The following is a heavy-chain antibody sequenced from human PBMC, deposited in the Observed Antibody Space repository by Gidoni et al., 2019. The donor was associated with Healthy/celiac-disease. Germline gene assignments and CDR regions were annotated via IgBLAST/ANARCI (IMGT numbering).Heavy chain of an antibody. CDR1: GFTFSSYA. CDR3: ARQKTSGYSSSWYSIGRVGYFQH. CDR2: ISGSGGST. Sequence: EVQLLESGGGLVQPGGSLRLSCAASGFTFSSYAMSLVRQAPGKGLEWVPAISGSGGSTYYADAVKGRFTISRDNSKNTLYLQMNSLRAEDTAVYYCARQKTSGYSSSWYSIGRVGYFQHWGQGTLVTVSS. V-gene: IGHV3-23*01. D-gene: IGHD6-13*01. J-gene: IGHJ1*01.